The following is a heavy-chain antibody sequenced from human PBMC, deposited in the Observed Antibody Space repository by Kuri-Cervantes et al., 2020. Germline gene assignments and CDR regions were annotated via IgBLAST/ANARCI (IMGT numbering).Heavy chain of an antibody. D-gene: IGHD6-19*01. CDR1: GFTFDDYA. J-gene: IGHJ4*02. V-gene: IGHV3-9*01. CDR3: ARHRSGWYSFDY. CDR2: ISWNSGSI. Sequence: LSLTCAASGFTFDDYAMHWVRQAPGKGLEWVSGISWNSGSIGYVDSVKGRFTISRDNAKNSLYLQMNSLRAEDTAVYYCARHRSGWYSFDYWGQGTLVTVSS.